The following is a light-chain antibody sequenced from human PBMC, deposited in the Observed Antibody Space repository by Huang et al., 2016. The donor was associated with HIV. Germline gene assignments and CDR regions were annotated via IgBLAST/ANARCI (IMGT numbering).Light chain of an antibody. CDR1: QDIFNY. CDR3: LQHKAFHLPT. J-gene: IGKJ1*01. CDR2: GVS. Sequence: DIQMTQSPSAMSASVGDRVTITCRTNQDIFNYLAWFQQKPGRAPQRLIYGVSSLQSGVPSRFSGSGSGTEFTLTINSLQPEDSATYYCLQHKAFHLPTFGQGT. V-gene: IGKV1-17*03.